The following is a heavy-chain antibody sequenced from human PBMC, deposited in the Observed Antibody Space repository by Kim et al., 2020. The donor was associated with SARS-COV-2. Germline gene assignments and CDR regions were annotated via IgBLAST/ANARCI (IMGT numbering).Heavy chain of an antibody. CDR3: ARFPEPP. CDR2: NSGGT. V-gene: IGHV1-2*02. Sequence: NSGGTNYAQKFQGRVTMTRDTSISTAYMELSRLRSDDTAVYYCARFPEPPWGQGTLVTVSS. J-gene: IGHJ5*02.